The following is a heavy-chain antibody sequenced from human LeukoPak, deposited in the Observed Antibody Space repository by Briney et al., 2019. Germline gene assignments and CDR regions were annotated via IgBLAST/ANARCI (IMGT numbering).Heavy chain of an antibody. J-gene: IGHJ3*02. CDR1: GFTFSNYA. CDR3: AKGSGYYSRDAFDI. D-gene: IGHD3-22*01. Sequence: GGSLRLSCAASGFTFSNYAMSWVRQAPGKGLEWVSATIGSGYNTYYADSVKGRFAISRDSSKNTLYLQMHSLRAEDTAVYYCAKGSGYYSRDAFDIWGQGTMVTVSS. V-gene: IGHV3-23*01. CDR2: TIGSGYNT.